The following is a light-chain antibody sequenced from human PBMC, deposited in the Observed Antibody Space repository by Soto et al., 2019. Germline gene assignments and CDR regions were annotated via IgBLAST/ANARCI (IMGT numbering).Light chain of an antibody. CDR2: GAS. J-gene: IGKJ4*01. CDR3: QQYGNSPLT. V-gene: IGKV3-20*01. Sequence: IVLTQSPGTLSLSPGERATLSCRASQSVSSSYLAWYQQRPGQAPRLLICGASNRATGIPDGFSGSGSGTDFTLTISRLEPEDFAVYFCQQYGNSPLTFGGGTKVDIK. CDR1: QSVSSSY.